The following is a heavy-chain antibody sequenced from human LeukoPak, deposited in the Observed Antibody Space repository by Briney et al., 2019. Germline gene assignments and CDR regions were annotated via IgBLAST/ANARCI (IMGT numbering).Heavy chain of an antibody. CDR1: GGSFSGYY. Sequence: ASETLSLTCAVYGGSFSGYYWSWIRQPPGKGLEWIGEINHSGSTNYNPSFKSRVTISVDTSKNQFSLKLSSVTAADTAVYYCARGLHYYGSGSYCDYWGQGTLVTVSS. CDR3: ARGLHYYGSGSYCDY. D-gene: IGHD3-10*01. CDR2: INHSGST. J-gene: IGHJ4*02. V-gene: IGHV4-34*01.